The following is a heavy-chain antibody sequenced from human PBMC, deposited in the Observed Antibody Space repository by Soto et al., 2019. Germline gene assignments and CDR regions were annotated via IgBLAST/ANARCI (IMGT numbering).Heavy chain of an antibody. J-gene: IGHJ4*02. CDR2: ISGRGGVT. CDR1: GFTFRNQG. D-gene: IGHD3-22*01. CDR3: AKDRQFRSYYESAGHYND. Sequence: EVQLLESGGGLVQPGGSLRLTCVGSGFTFRNQGMSWVRQAPGKGLEWVSGISGRGGVTYYADSVKGRFTISRDNSKNTLYLQMNNLRANDTAVYYCAKDRQFRSYYESAGHYNDWGQGTLVTVSS. V-gene: IGHV3-23*01.